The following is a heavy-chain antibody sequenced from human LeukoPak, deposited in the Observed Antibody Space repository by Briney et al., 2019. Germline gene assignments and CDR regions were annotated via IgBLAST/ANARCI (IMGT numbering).Heavy chain of an antibody. CDR3: ARQDNSGWYVLAPLDY. V-gene: IGHV1-18*01. CDR1: GYTFTNFG. J-gene: IGHJ4*02. CDR2: ISAYNGNT. D-gene: IGHD6-19*01. Sequence: ASVKVSCKSSGYTFTNFGITWVRQAPGQGLEWMGWISAYNGNTNYAQKLQGRVTMTTDTSTSTAYMELRSLRSDDTAMYYCARQDNSGWYVLAPLDYWGQGTLVTVSS.